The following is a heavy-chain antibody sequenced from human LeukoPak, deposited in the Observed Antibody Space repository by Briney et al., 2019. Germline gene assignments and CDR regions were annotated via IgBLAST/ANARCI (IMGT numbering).Heavy chain of an antibody. J-gene: IGHJ4*02. CDR1: GGSISSYC. CDR3: AREGAARNFDY. V-gene: IGHV4-4*07. CDR2: IYSSGST. Sequence: SETLSLTCTVSGGSISSYCWSWIRQPAGKGLEWIGRIYSSGSTNYSPSLKSRVTMSVDTSQNQFSLKLSSVTATDTAVYYCAREGAARNFDYWGQGILVTVSS. D-gene: IGHD6-6*01.